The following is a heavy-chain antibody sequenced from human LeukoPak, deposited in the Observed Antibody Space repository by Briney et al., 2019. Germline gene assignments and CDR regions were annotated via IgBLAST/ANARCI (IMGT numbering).Heavy chain of an antibody. CDR3: ANTLIAVAGGGFED. V-gene: IGHV4-38-2*02. J-gene: IGHJ4*02. CDR1: GYSISSGYY. CDR2: IYHSGST. D-gene: IGHD6-19*01. Sequence: SETLSLTCTVSGYSISSGYYWGWIRQPPGKGLEWIGSIYHSGSTYYNPSLKSRVTISVDTSKNQFSLKLSSVTAADTAVYYCANTLIAVAGGGFEDWGQGTLVTVSS.